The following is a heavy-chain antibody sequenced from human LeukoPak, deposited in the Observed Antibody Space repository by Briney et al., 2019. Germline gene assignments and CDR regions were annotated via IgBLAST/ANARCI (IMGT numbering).Heavy chain of an antibody. CDR3: ARVPRGADNWFDP. D-gene: IGHD3-10*01. Sequence: GGSLRLSCAASGFISTNAWMSWVRQAPGKGLEWLSYISSSSDRILYADSVKGRFTISRDNAKNSLYLQMTSLRDEDTAVYYCARVPRGADNWFDPWGQGTLVTVSS. V-gene: IGHV3-48*02. J-gene: IGHJ5*02. CDR1: GFISTNAW. CDR2: ISSSSDRI.